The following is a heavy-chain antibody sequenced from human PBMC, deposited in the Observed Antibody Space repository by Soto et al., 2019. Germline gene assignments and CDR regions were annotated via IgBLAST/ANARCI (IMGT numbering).Heavy chain of an antibody. Sequence: QVQLVQSGAEVKRPGASVKVSCKASGYRFTSYGISWVRQAPGQGLEWMGWISGYNGHPTNAPKVHDKVTITPDTSTSRAYMELRSLRSDDPAVDYCARRVYDDLYYMDVWGKGTTVTVSS. CDR1: GYRFTSYG. D-gene: IGHD3-3*01. CDR2: ISGYNGHP. V-gene: IGHV1-18*01. J-gene: IGHJ6*03. CDR3: ARRVYDDLYYMDV.